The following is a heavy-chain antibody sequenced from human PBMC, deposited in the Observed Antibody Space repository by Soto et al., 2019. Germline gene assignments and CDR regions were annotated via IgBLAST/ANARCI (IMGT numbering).Heavy chain of an antibody. CDR3: ARQSYYYDSSGPSDAFDI. Sequence: GASLKISCKGSGYSFTSYSIGCARRMPGKGLEWMGIIYPGDSDTRYSPSFQGQVTISADKSISTAYLQWSSLKASDTAMYYCARQSYYYDSSGPSDAFDIWGQGTMVTVSS. CDR2: IYPGDSDT. J-gene: IGHJ3*02. D-gene: IGHD3-22*01. CDR1: GYSFTSYS. V-gene: IGHV5-51*01.